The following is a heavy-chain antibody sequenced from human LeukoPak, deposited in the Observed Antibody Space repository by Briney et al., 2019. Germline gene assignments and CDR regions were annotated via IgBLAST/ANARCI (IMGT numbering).Heavy chain of an antibody. Sequence: SQTLSLTCTVSGGSISSGGYYWSWIRQPPGTGLEWIGYIYHSGSTYYNPSLKSRVTISVDRSKNQFSLKLSSVTAADTAVYYCARGVGPYSSSWYEGIDYWGQGTLVTVSS. V-gene: IGHV4-30-2*01. CDR3: ARGVGPYSSSWYEGIDY. D-gene: IGHD6-13*01. J-gene: IGHJ4*02. CDR1: GGSISSGGYY. CDR2: IYHSGST.